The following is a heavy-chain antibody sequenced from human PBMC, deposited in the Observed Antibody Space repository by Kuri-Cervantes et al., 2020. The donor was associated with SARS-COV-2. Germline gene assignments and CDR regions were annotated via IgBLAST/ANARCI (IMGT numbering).Heavy chain of an antibody. CDR1: GFTFSSYE. CDR2: ISSSGSTI. V-gene: IGHV3-48*03. CDR3: AREGPYCGGDCCLDY. J-gene: IGHJ4*02. Sequence: GGSLRLSCAASGFTFSSYEMNWVRQAPGKGLEWVSYISSSGSTIYYADSVKGRFTISRGNAKNSLYLQMNSLRAEDTAVYYCAREGPYCGGDCCLDYWGQGTLVTVSS. D-gene: IGHD2-21*01.